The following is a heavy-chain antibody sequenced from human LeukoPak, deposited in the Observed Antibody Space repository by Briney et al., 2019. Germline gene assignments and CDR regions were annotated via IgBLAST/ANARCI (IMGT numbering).Heavy chain of an antibody. D-gene: IGHD3-10*02. Sequence: GGALRLSCAASGFTFSNYEMNWVRQAPGKGLDGVSYISSSCRTIYYADSVKGRFTIYRDNAKNSLYLQMNSLRAEDTAVYYCAELGITMIGGVWGKGTTVTISS. CDR2: ISSSCRTI. CDR1: GFTFSNYE. V-gene: IGHV3-48*03. CDR3: AELGITMIGGV. J-gene: IGHJ6*04.